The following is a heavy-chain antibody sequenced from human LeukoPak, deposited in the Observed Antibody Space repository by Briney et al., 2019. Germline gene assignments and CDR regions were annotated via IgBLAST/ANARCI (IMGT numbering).Heavy chain of an antibody. J-gene: IGHJ4*02. CDR1: GGTFSSYA. CDR2: IIPIFGTA. Sequence: SVKVSCKASGGTFSSYAISWVRQAPGQGLEWMGRIIPIFGTANYAQKFQGRVTITTDESTSTAYMELSSLRSEDTAVYYCARGGVYGDYETRFDYWGQGTLVTVSS. V-gene: IGHV1-69*05. D-gene: IGHD4-17*01. CDR3: ARGGVYGDYETRFDY.